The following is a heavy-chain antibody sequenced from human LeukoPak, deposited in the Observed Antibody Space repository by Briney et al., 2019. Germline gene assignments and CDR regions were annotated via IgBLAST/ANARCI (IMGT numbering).Heavy chain of an antibody. Sequence: SETLSLTCAVSGGSISSSNWWSWVRQPPGEGLEWIGEIYHSGSTNYNPSLKSRVTISVDKSKNQFSLKLSSVTAADTAVYYCARGILGIAVAGYFDYWGQGTLVTVSS. V-gene: IGHV4-4*02. CDR2: IYHSGST. D-gene: IGHD6-19*01. CDR3: ARGILGIAVAGYFDY. J-gene: IGHJ4*02. CDR1: GGSISSSNW.